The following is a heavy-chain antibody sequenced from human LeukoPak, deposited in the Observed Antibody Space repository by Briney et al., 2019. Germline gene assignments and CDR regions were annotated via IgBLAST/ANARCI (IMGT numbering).Heavy chain of an antibody. CDR3: SVYDFWSGYYRSFDY. V-gene: IGHV4-39*01. CDR2: IYYSGST. D-gene: IGHD3-3*01. Sequence: PSETLSLTCTVSGGSISSSSYYWGWIRQPPGKGLEWIGSIYYSGSTCYNPSLKSRVTISVDTSKNQFSLKLSSVTAADTAVYYCSVYDFWSGYYRSFDYWGQGTLVTVSS. CDR1: GGSISSSSYY. J-gene: IGHJ4*02.